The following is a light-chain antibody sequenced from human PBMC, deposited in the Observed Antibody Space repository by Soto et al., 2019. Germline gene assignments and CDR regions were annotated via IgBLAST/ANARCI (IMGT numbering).Light chain of an antibody. CDR3: SSFASSTTVL. CDR1: SSDVGTYNY. V-gene: IGLV2-14*01. Sequence: QSVLTQPASVSESPGQSITISCTGSSSDVGTYNYVSWYQQHPGKAPKLMIFEVSNRPSGVSNRFSGSKSGNTASLTISGLQAEDEADYYCSSFASSTTVLFGGGTKVTVL. J-gene: IGLJ2*01. CDR2: EVS.